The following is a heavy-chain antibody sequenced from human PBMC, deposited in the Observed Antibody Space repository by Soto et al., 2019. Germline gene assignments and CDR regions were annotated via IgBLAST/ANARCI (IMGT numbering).Heavy chain of an antibody. CDR2: IYHSGST. CDR3: ARAWQLVFNWFDP. J-gene: IGHJ5*02. CDR1: GGSISSSNW. D-gene: IGHD6-6*01. Sequence: PSETLSLTCPVSGGSISSSNWWSWVRQPPGKGLEWIGEIYHSGSTNYNPSLKSRVTISGDKSKNQFSLKLSSRTASDTAVYYCARAWQLVFNWFDPWGQGTLVTVSS. V-gene: IGHV4-4*02.